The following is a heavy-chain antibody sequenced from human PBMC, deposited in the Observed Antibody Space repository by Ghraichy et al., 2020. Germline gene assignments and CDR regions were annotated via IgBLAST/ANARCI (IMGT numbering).Heavy chain of an antibody. CDR1: GYSISSGYH. D-gene: IGHD3-3*01. CDR3: ARVRHHITIFGVVIGGMDV. CDR2: MYHSGST. J-gene: IGHJ6*02. Sequence: SETLSLTCVVSGYSISSGYHWGWIRQPPGKGLEWIGSMYHSGSTYCNPSLKSRVTISVDTSKNQFSLKLSSVTAADTAVYHCARVRHHITIFGVVIGGMDVWGQGTTVIVSS. V-gene: IGHV4-38-2*01.